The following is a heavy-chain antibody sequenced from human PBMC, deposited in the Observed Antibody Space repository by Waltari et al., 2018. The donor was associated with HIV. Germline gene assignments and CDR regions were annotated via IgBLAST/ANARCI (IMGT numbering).Heavy chain of an antibody. Sequence: QVPLVQSGAEVKKPGASVKVSCKASGYTFPGYYMHWVRQAPGPGLEWMGWINPNSGGTNYAQKFQGRVTMTRDTSISTAYMELSRLRSDDTAVYYCARVYDSSGYYGGIHFDYWGQGTLVTVSS. CDR2: INPNSGGT. CDR3: ARVYDSSGYYGGIHFDY. J-gene: IGHJ4*02. V-gene: IGHV1-2*02. D-gene: IGHD3-22*01. CDR1: GYTFPGYY.